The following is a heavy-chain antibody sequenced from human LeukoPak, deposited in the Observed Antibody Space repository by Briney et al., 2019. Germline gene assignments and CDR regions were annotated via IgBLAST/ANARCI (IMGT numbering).Heavy chain of an antibody. D-gene: IGHD3-9*01. CDR2: IYYSGST. Sequence: SQTLSLTCTVSGGSISSGGYYWSWLRQHPGKGLEWIGYIYYSGSTYYNPSLKSRVTISVDTSKNQFSLKLSSVTAADTAVYYCARGRGANSYYDILTGYYMRPNWFDPWGQGTLVTVSS. J-gene: IGHJ5*02. V-gene: IGHV4-31*03. CDR1: GGSISSGGYY. CDR3: ARGRGANSYYDILTGYYMRPNWFDP.